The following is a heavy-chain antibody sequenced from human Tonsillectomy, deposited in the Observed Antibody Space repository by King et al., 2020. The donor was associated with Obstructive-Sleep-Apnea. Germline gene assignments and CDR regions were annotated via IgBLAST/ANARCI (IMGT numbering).Heavy chain of an antibody. J-gene: IGHJ4*02. V-gene: IGHV3-23*04. CDR1: GFTFSSYA. D-gene: IGHD6-19*01. CDR2: MTGSGGST. CDR3: AKDGHTSGWYYFDY. Sequence: VQLVESGGGLVQPWGSLRLSCAASGFTFSSYAMSWVRQAPGKGLEWVSGMTGSGGSTYYADSVKGRFTISRDNSKNTLYLQMDSLRAEDTAVYYCAKDGHTSGWYYFDYWGQGTLVTVSS.